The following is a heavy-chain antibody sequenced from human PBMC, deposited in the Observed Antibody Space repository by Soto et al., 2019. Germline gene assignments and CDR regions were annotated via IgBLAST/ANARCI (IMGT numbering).Heavy chain of an antibody. CDR3: ARGRDSSGWFDAFDL. V-gene: IGHV1-2*02. CDR2: INPNSGGT. J-gene: IGHJ3*01. D-gene: IGHD6-19*01. CDR1: GYTFTGYY. Sequence: QVQLVQSGAEVKKPGSSVKVSCKASGYTFTGYYMHWVRQAPGQGLEWMGWINPNSGGTNYAQKFQGRVTMTRDTSISTAYMELSRLRSDDTAVYYCARGRDSSGWFDAFDLWGQGTMVTVSS.